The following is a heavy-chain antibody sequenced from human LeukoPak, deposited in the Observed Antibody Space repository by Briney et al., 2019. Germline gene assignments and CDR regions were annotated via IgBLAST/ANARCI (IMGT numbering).Heavy chain of an antibody. CDR3: ARVLEDYYGSGSQKFDP. Sequence: GGSLRLSCEASGFTFSDYSMNWVRQAPGKGLEWVSYISSSSSTIYYADSVKGRFTISRDNAKNSLYLQMNSLRAEDTAVYYCARVLEDYYGSGSQKFDPWGQGTLVTVST. CDR1: GFTFSDYS. CDR2: ISSSSSTI. V-gene: IGHV3-48*01. D-gene: IGHD3-10*01. J-gene: IGHJ5*02.